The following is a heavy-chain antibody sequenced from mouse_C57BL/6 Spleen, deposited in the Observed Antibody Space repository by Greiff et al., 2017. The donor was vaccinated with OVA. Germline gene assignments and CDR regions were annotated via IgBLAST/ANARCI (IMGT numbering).Heavy chain of an antibody. CDR2: ISSGGSYT. D-gene: IGHD1-3*01. CDR1: GFTFSSYG. CDR3: ARVYHQTQAMDD. V-gene: IGHV5-6*01. J-gene: IGHJ4*01. Sequence: EVQLVESGGDLVKPGGSLKLSCAASGFTFSSYGMSWVRQTPDKRLEWVATISSGGSYTYYPDSVKGRFTISRDNAKNTLYLQMSSLKSEDTAMYYCARVYHQTQAMDDWGQGTSVTVSS.